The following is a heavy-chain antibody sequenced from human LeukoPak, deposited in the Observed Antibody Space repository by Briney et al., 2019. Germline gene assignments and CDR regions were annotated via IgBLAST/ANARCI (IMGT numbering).Heavy chain of an antibody. J-gene: IGHJ4*02. V-gene: IGHV1-8*02. CDR1: GYTFNNFD. D-gene: IGHD5-18*01. Sequence: ASVTVSCKASGYTFNNFDINWVRQAPGQGLEWMGWMNPKSGNTGYAQKFQGRITMTRDTSITTAYMDLGSLRSEDTAVYYCARGPAWGYSSPYYFDYWGQGTLVTVSS. CDR2: MNPKSGNT. CDR3: ARGPAWGYSSPYYFDY.